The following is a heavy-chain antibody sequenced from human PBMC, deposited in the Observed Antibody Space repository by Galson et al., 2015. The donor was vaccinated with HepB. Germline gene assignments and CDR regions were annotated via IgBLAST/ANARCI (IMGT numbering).Heavy chain of an antibody. V-gene: IGHV3-33*01. J-gene: IGHJ4*02. CDR2: IWYDGSNK. Sequence: PLRLPCAASGFTFSSHGMHWVRQAPGKGLEGVAVIWYDGSNKYDADSVKGRFTISRDNSKNTLYLQMNSLRAEDTAVYYCARGVGNGVDYWGQGTLVTVSS. CDR1: GFTFSSHG. D-gene: IGHD4-17*01. CDR3: ARGVGNGVDY.